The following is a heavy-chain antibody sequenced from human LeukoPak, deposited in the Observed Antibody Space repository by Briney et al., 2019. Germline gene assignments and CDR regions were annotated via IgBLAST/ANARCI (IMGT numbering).Heavy chain of an antibody. J-gene: IGHJ4*02. CDR1: GFAVSSNY. CDR3: ARVNVCPRCHFDY. V-gene: IGHV3-53*01. Sequence: GGSLRLSCAVSGFAVSSNYMSWVRQAPGKGLEWVSVMYSGGATYYADSVKGRFTISRDNAKNTLYLQMNSLRAEDTAVYYCARVNVCPRCHFDYWGQGTLVTVSS. CDR2: MYSGGAT. D-gene: IGHD3-16*01.